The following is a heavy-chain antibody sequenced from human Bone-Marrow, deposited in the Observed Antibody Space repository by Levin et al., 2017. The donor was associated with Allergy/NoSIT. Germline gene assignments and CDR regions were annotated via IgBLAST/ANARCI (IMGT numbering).Heavy chain of an antibody. D-gene: IGHD3-16*02. CDR3: AKFPYDYVWGSYRYLYYFDS. CDR1: GFTFSSYT. J-gene: IGHJ4*02. Sequence: QPGGSLRLSCAGSGFTFSSYTMGWVRQAPGKGLEWVSALSGSGGNTYYADSVQGRFTISRDNSKNALYLQMNSLRAEDTAVYYCAKFPYDYVWGSYRYLYYFDSWGQGTLVTVSS. CDR2: LSGSGGNT. V-gene: IGHV3-23*01.